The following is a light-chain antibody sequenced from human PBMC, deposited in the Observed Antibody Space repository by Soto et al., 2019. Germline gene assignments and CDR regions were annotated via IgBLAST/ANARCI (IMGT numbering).Light chain of an antibody. CDR1: QSVSSN. Sequence: EIVMTQSPATLSVSPGERATLSCRARQSVSSNLAWYQQKPGQAPRLLIYGASTRASGIPARFSGSGSGTDFTITISSLQSEDLGVYYCQEYSDWWTFGQGTKVEIK. V-gene: IGKV3-15*01. CDR2: GAS. CDR3: QEYSDWWT. J-gene: IGKJ1*01.